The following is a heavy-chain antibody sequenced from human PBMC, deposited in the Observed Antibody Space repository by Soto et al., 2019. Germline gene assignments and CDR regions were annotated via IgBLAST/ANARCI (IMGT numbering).Heavy chain of an antibody. CDR3: ARMTYSSGYHYFDY. D-gene: IGHD5-12*01. J-gene: IGHJ4*02. V-gene: IGHV4-59*01. CDR1: GGSIRSYY. CDR2: MYHSGSS. Sequence: SETLSLTCTVSGGSIRSYYWTWIRQPPGEGLELIGYMYHSGSSDYSPSLKSRVTMSIDTSKNQFSLKLSSVTAADTAVYYCARMTYSSGYHYFDYWGQGTLVTVSS.